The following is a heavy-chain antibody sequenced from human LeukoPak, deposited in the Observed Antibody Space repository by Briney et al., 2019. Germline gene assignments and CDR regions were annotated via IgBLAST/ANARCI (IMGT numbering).Heavy chain of an antibody. D-gene: IGHD2-2*01. J-gene: IGHJ4*02. CDR2: IGSGSST. Sequence: PGGSLRLSCAASGFTFSSYAMSSVRQAPGKGLEGVSAIGSGSSTDYADSVKGRFTISRDNSKNTLYLQMNSLRAEDTAVYYCAKRYCRSTSCYNYYFDYWGQGTLGTVSS. V-gene: IGHV3-23*01. CDR3: AKRYCRSTSCYNYYFDY. CDR1: GFTFSSYA.